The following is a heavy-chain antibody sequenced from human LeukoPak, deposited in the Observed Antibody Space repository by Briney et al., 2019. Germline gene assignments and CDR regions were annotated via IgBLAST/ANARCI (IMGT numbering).Heavy chain of an antibody. J-gene: IGHJ4*02. CDR1: GFTFGSYA. V-gene: IGHV3-23*01. Sequence: PGASLRLSCAASGFTFGSYAMSWVRQAPGKGLEWVSAISGSGGSTYYADSVKGRFTISRDNSKNTLYLQMNSLRAEDTAVYYCAKLVKERVTTVTKSYYFDYWGQGTLVTVSS. CDR2: ISGSGGST. D-gene: IGHD4-17*01. CDR3: AKLVKERVTTVTKSYYFDY.